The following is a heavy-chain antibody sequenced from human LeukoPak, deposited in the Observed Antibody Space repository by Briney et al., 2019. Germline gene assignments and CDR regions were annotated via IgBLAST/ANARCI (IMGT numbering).Heavy chain of an antibody. Sequence: GASVKVSCKASGYTSTGYYMHWVRQAPGQRLECMGWINPNSGGTNYAQKFQGRVTMTRDTSISTAYMELSRLRSDDTAVYYCARARGLYCSSTSCYSYYFDYWGQGTLVTVSS. CDR1: GYTSTGYY. CDR2: INPNSGGT. V-gene: IGHV1-2*02. J-gene: IGHJ4*02. D-gene: IGHD2-2*02. CDR3: ARARGLYCSSTSCYSYYFDY.